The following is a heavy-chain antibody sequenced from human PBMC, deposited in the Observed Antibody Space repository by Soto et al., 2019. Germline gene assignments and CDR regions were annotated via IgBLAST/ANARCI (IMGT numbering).Heavy chain of an antibody. CDR3: ATSPPPGGDYEMVVDY. CDR1: GYTLTELS. J-gene: IGHJ4*02. Sequence: ASVKVSCKVSGYTLTELSMHWVRQAPGKGLEWMGGFDPEDGETIYAQKFQGRVTMTEDTSTDTAYMELSSLRSEDTAGYYCATSPPPGGDYEMVVDYWGQGTLVTVSS. CDR2: FDPEDGET. D-gene: IGHD4-17*01. V-gene: IGHV1-24*01.